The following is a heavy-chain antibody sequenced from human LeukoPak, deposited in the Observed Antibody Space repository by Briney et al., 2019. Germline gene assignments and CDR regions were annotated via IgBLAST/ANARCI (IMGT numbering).Heavy chain of an antibody. CDR2: ISSSGNST. Sequence: PGGSLRLSCAASGFSFRSYAMSWVRQAPGKGLEWVSVISSSGNSTYYADSVKGRFTISRDNSKNTLYLQMNTLRAEDTAVYYCAKDRRLGPMIVVVKYFFDYWGQGTRVTVSS. CDR1: GFSFRSYA. CDR3: AKDRRLGPMIVVVKYFFDY. V-gene: IGHV3-23*01. J-gene: IGHJ4*01. D-gene: IGHD3-22*01.